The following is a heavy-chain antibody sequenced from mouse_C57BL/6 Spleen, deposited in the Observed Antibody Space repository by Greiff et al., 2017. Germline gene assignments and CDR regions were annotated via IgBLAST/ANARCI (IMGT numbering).Heavy chain of an antibody. D-gene: IGHD2-5*01. J-gene: IGHJ3*01. CDR3: TGGAYYSSFAY. CDR1: GFTFSNYW. Sequence: EVQLVESGGGLVQPGGSMKLSCVASGFTFSNYWMNWVRQSPEKGLEWVAQIRLKSDNYATHYAESVKGRFTISRDDSKSSVYLQMNNLRAEDTGIYYCTGGAYYSSFAYWGQGTLVTVSA. V-gene: IGHV6-3*01. CDR2: IRLKSDNYAT.